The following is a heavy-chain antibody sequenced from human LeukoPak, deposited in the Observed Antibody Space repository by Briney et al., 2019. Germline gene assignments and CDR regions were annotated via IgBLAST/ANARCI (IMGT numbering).Heavy chain of an antibody. CDR2: IYYSGST. J-gene: IGHJ4*02. CDR1: GGSISSGGYY. D-gene: IGHD3-22*01. V-gene: IGHV4-31*03. CDR3: ATGTYNSSGYYGLRFDY. Sequence: PSETLSLTCTVSGGSISSGGYYWSWIRQHPGKGLEWIGYIYYSGSTYYNPSLKSRVTISVDTSKNQFSLKLSSVTAADTAVYYCATGTYNSSGYYGLRFDYWGQGTLVTVSS.